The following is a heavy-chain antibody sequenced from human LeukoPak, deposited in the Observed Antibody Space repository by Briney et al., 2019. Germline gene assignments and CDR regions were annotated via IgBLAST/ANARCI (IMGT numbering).Heavy chain of an antibody. CDR2: ISAYNGNT. J-gene: IGHJ4*02. CDR1: GYTFTSYG. CDR3: ARVLIGIVVVTSFDY. D-gene: IGHD3-22*01. V-gene: IGHV1-18*01. Sequence: GGSVKVSCKASGYTFTSYGISWVRQAPGQGLEWMGWISAYNGNTNYAQKLQGRVTMTTDTSTSTAYMELRSLRSDDTAVYYCARVLIGIVVVTSFDYWGQGTLVTVSS.